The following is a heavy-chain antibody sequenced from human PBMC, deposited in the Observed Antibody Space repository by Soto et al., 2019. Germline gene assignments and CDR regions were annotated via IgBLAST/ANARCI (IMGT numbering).Heavy chain of an antibody. J-gene: IGHJ4*02. V-gene: IGHV1-18*01. D-gene: IGHD3-10*01. Sequence: VKVSCKASGYTFTSYGISWVRQAPGQGLEWMGWISAYNGNTNYAQKLQGRVTMTTDTSTSTAYMELRSLRSDDTAVYYCASGWFGEFVYYFDYWGQGTLVTVSS. CDR3: ASGWFGEFVYYFDY. CDR1: GYTFTSYG. CDR2: ISAYNGNT.